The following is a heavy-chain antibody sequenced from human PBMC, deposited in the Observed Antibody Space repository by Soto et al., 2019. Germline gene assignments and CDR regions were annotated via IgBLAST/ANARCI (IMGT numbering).Heavy chain of an antibody. CDR1: GFTFSSYA. Sequence: PGGSLRLSCAASGFTFSSYAMHWVRQAPGKGLEWVAVISYDGSNKYYADSVKGRFTISRDNSKNTLYLQMNSLRAEDTAVYYCAREKQQPGSEYFDYWGQGTLVTVSS. D-gene: IGHD6-13*01. V-gene: IGHV3-30-3*01. CDR2: ISYDGSNK. CDR3: AREKQQPGSEYFDY. J-gene: IGHJ4*02.